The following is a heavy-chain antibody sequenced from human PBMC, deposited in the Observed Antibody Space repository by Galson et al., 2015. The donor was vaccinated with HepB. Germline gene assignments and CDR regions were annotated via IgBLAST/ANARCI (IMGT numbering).Heavy chain of an antibody. V-gene: IGHV3-30*03. Sequence: SLRLSCAASGFTFSTYAMHWVRQAPGKGLEWVALISYDGSNRYYADSVKGRFTISRDNSKNTLYLQMNSLRAEDTAVYHCAGSATFDYWGQGTLVTVSS. CDR3: AGSATFDY. J-gene: IGHJ4*02. CDR1: GFTFSTYA. D-gene: IGHD3-10*01. CDR2: ISYDGSNR.